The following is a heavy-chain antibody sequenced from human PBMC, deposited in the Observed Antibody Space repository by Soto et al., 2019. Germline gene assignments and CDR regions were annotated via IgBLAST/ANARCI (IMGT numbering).Heavy chain of an antibody. CDR1: GFTFSSYA. D-gene: IGHD2-15*01. CDR3: AKARGAASGSGGSCLDY. CDR2: ISGSGGST. Sequence: GGSLRLSCAASGFTFSSYAMSWVRQAPGKGLEWVSAISGSGGSTYYADSVKGRFTISRDNSKNTLYLQMNSLRAEDTAVYYCAKARGAASGSGGSCLDYWGQGTLVTVSS. V-gene: IGHV3-23*01. J-gene: IGHJ4*02.